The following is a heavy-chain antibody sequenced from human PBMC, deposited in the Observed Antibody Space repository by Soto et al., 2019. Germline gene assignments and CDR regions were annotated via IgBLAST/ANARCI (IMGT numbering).Heavy chain of an antibody. J-gene: IGHJ6*02. CDR2: ISYDGSNK. V-gene: IGHV3-30*18. D-gene: IGHD3-3*01. CDR1: GFSFSRHG. Sequence: QVQLVESGGGVVQPGGSLRLSCAASGFSFSRHGMNWVRQAPGKGLEWVALISYDGSNKYYTDSMKGRFTLSRDKSKNTVYLQVNSLRAEDTAVYYCAKVMAIFTDLHGMDVWGQGTTVTVSS. CDR3: AKVMAIFTDLHGMDV.